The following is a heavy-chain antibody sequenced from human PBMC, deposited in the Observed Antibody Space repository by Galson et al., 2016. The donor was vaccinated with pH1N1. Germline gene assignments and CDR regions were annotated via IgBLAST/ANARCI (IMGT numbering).Heavy chain of an antibody. CDR3: ARHAAMDPPVVFYYMDV. D-gene: IGHD5-18*01. J-gene: IGHJ6*03. CDR2: IYVGDSDT. V-gene: IGHV5-51*01. CDR1: DSSFSTSW. Sequence: QSGAEVKQPGESLKISCTGSDSSFSTSWIGWVRQXPGKGLEWXGIIYVGDSDTRYTPSXXXRVTISAEKSNRTAYLRWSSLKASDTAIYSCARHAAMDPPVVFYYMDVRGNGTTVTVSS.